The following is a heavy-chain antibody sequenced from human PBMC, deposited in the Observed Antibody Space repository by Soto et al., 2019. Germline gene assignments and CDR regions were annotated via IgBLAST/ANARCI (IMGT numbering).Heavy chain of an antibody. CDR1: GGSISSGDYY. V-gene: IGHV4-30-4*01. CDR3: ARVLEVPYYYGMDV. J-gene: IGHJ6*02. Sequence: KTSETLSLTCTVSGGSISSGDYYWSWIRQPPGKGLEWIGYIYYSGSTYYNPSLKSRVTISVDTSKNQFSLKLSSVTAADTAVYYCARVLEVPYYYGMDVWGQGTTVAAS. CDR2: IYYSGST. D-gene: IGHD2-8*02.